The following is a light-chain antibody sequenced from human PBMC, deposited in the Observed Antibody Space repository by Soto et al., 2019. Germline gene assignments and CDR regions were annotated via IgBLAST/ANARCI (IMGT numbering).Light chain of an antibody. CDR2: EDN. CDR1: SPNIGINT. CDR3: ASWESSLIGGV. J-gene: IGLJ2*01. V-gene: IGLV1-51*02. Sequence: QSVLTQPPSVSAAPGQKVTISCAGSSPNIGINTVSWYQQLPGIAHKLLIYEDNKRPSGIPDRFSGSKSGTSATLGITGLQTGDEAEYYCASWESSLIGGVFGGGTKLTVL.